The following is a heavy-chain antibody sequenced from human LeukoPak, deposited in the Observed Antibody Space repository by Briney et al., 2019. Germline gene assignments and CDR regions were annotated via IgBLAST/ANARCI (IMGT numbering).Heavy chain of an antibody. CDR1: GGSISSYY. V-gene: IGHV4-59*08. J-gene: IGHJ4*02. Sequence: PSETLSLTCTVSGGSISSYYWSWIRQPPGKGLEWIGYIYYNGNTNYNPSFKSRVTMSVDTSKNHFSLNLTSVTAADTAVYYCARLHPRILLPTRGLRSSYWGQGTLVAVSS. CDR3: ARLHPRILLPTRGLRSSY. D-gene: IGHD2/OR15-2a*01. CDR2: IYYNGNT.